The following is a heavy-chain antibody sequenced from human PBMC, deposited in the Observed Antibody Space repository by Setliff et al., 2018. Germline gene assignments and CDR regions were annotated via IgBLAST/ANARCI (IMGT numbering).Heavy chain of an antibody. D-gene: IGHD3-22*01. V-gene: IGHV3-11*04. Sequence: GGSLRLSCEASGFSLDDYYMTWIRQAPGKGLEWISYISSSGYTIYYANSVKGRFSISRDDALNSLFLEMNSLRVDDTAISYCARGKDYSYGSGYPIFQHWGQGTPVTVSS. CDR3: ARGKDYSYGSGYPIFQH. CDR2: ISSSGYTI. J-gene: IGHJ1*01. CDR1: GFSLDDYY.